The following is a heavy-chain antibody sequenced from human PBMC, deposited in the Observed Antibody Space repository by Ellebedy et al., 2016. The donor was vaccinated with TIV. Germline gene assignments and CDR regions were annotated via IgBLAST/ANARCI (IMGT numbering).Heavy chain of an antibody. Sequence: LRLXXTVSGASISSGGSYWTWMRHHPKKGLEWIGYIYYTGSTYSSPSLQSRLTMSLDTSRNQFSLKLTSVTAADTAVYYCAKDRVGVTVTPAADWGRGTLVTVSA. CDR1: GASISSGGSY. CDR2: IYYTGST. V-gene: IGHV4-31*03. CDR3: AKDRVGVTVTPAAD. D-gene: IGHD4-17*01. J-gene: IGHJ4*02.